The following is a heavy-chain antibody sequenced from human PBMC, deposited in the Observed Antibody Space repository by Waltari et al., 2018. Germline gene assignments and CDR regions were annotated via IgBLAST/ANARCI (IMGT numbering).Heavy chain of an antibody. CDR2: IYTSGST. J-gene: IGHJ6*04. CDR1: GGSISSYY. Sequence: QVQLQESGPGLVKPSETLSLTCTVSGGSISSYYWSWIRQPAGKGLEWIGRIYTSGSTNYNPSLKSRVTMSVDTSKNQFSLKLSSVTAADTAVYYCARGLFKASYSSRGMDVWGKGTTVTVSS. V-gene: IGHV4-4*07. CDR3: ARGLFKASYSSRGMDV. D-gene: IGHD6-13*01.